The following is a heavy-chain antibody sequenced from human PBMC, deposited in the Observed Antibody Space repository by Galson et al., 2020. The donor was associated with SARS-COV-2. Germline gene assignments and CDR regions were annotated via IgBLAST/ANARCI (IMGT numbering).Heavy chain of an antibody. CDR2: IRGSGGRT. J-gene: IGHJ4*02. V-gene: IGHV3-23*01. CDR1: GFTFSSYA. Sequence: GESLKISCAASGFTFSSYAMNWVRQSPGKGLEWVSAIRGSGGRTYYADSVKGRFTISRDNSKNTLYLQMNSLRAEDTAVYYCAFTMMRDVIYRFAYWGQGAMVTVSS. D-gene: IGHD3-22*01. CDR3: AFTMMRDVIYRFAY.